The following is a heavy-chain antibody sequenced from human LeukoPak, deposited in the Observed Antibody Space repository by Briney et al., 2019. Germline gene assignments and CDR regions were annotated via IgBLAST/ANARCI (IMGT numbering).Heavy chain of an antibody. J-gene: IGHJ3*02. V-gene: IGHV4-59*01. CDR2: IYYSGST. CDR1: GGSISSYY. D-gene: IGHD1-26*01. Sequence: NPSVTLSLTCTVSGGSISSYYWSWIRQPPGKGLEWIGYIYYSGSTNYNPSLKSRVTISVDTSKNQFSLKLSSVTAADTAVYYCARDGAGDAFDIWGQGTMVTVSS. CDR3: ARDGAGDAFDI.